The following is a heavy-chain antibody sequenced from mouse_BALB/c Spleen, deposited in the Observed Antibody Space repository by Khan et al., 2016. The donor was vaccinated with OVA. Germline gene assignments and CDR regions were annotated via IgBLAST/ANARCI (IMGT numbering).Heavy chain of an antibody. CDR3: ATLYGNHLAY. CDR1: GFNIKDTY. D-gene: IGHD2-1*01. Sequence: SITFAVSASGFNIKDTYIHWVKQRPEQGLEWIGRIDPPNDDSKYGPKFQDKATLTADTSSNTAYLQLTSLPAEDTAVYYCATLYGNHLAYWGQGILVSGSA. J-gene: IGHJ3*01. V-gene: IGHV14-3*02. CDR2: IDPPNDDS.